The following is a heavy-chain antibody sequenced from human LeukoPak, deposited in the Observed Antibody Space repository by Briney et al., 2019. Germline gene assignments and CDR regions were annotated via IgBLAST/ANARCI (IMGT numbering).Heavy chain of an antibody. V-gene: IGHV3-30*02. Sequence: GGSLRLSCAASGFTFNNYGMHWVRQAPGKGLEWVAFIRYEGNNKYYADSVKGRFTISRDNSKHILYLQMNSLRAEDTAVYYCARDSAYYYDSSGYYTFDYWGQGTLVTVSS. CDR1: GFTFNNYG. D-gene: IGHD3-22*01. J-gene: IGHJ4*02. CDR2: IRYEGNNK. CDR3: ARDSAYYYDSSGYYTFDY.